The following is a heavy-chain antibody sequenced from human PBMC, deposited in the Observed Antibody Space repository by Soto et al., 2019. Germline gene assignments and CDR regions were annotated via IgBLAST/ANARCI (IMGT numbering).Heavy chain of an antibody. D-gene: IGHD6-6*01. J-gene: IGHJ4*02. CDR2: ISYDGSNK. CDR1: GFTFSSYA. V-gene: IGHV3-30-3*01. CDR3: ARDLVGGSSSSFY. Sequence: GSLRLSCAASGFTFSSYAMHWVRQAPGKGLEWVAVISYDGSNKYYADSVKGRFTISRDNSKNTLYLQMNSLRAEDTAVYYCARDLVGGSSSSFYWGQGTLVTVSS.